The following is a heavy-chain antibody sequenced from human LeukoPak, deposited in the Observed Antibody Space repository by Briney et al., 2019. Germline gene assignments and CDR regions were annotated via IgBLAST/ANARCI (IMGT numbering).Heavy chain of an antibody. CDR3: ARGYYDSSGYLTFDY. Sequence: GASVKVSCKASGGTFSSYAISWVRHAPGQGLEWIGGIIPILGIANYAQKFQGRVTITADKSTSTAYMELSSLRSEDTAVYYCARGYYDSSGYLTFDYWGQGTLVTVSS. V-gene: IGHV1-69*10. J-gene: IGHJ4*02. D-gene: IGHD3-22*01. CDR2: IIPILGIA. CDR1: GGTFSSYA.